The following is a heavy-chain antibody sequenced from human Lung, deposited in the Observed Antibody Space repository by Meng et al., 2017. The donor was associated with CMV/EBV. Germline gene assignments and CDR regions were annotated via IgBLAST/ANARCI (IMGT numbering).Heavy chain of an antibody. CDR2: IYYNRGT. Sequence: SETLSLXCTVSGGSISHYCWNWIRQPPGKGLEWIGYIYYNRGTNYNPSLKGRVTISLETSKNQFSLKLSSVTAADTAVYYCARGHYGDSSDYFDFWGQG. J-gene: IGHJ4*02. D-gene: IGHD4/OR15-4a*01. CDR3: ARGHYGDSSDYFDF. V-gene: IGHV4-59*01. CDR1: GGSISHYC.